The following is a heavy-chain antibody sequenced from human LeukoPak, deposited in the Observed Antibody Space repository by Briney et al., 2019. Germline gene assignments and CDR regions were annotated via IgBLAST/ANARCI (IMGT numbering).Heavy chain of an antibody. V-gene: IGHV4-34*01. CDR1: GGSFSGYY. J-gene: IGHJ5*02. CDR2: INHSGST. D-gene: IGHD3-10*01. Sequence: SETLSLTCAVYGGSFSGYYWSWIRQPPGKGLEWIGEINHSGSTNYNPSLKSRVTISVDTSKNQFSLKLSSVTAADTAVYYCARRRITMVRGVITRREYNWFDPWGQGTLVTVSS. CDR3: ARRRITMVRGVITRREYNWFDP.